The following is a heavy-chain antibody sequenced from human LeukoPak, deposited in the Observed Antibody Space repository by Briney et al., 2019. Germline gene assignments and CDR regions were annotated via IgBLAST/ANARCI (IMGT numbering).Heavy chain of an antibody. J-gene: IGHJ4*02. CDR3: ARVAIYCGGDCYSDY. V-gene: IGHV1-2*06. Sequence: ASVKVSCKASGYTFTGYYMHWVRQAPGQGLEWIGRINPNSGGTNYAQKFQGRVTMTRDTSISTAYMELSRLRSDDTAVYYCARVAIYCGGDCYSDYWGQGTLVTVSS. CDR2: INPNSGGT. D-gene: IGHD2-21*02. CDR1: GYTFTGYY.